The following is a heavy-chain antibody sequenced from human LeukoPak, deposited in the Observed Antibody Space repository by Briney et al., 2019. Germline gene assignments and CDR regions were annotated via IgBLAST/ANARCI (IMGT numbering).Heavy chain of an antibody. CDR3: ARGPSHYDFWSGYYRPQYYYYGMDV. D-gene: IGHD3-3*01. CDR1: GGTFSSYA. CDR2: IIPIFGTA. J-gene: IGHJ6*02. V-gene: IGHV1-69*13. Sequence: SVKVSCTASGGTFSSYAISWVRQAPGQGLEWMGGIIPIFGTANYAQKFQGRVTITEDESTSTAYMELSSLRSEDTAVYYCARGPSHYDFWSGYYRPQYYYYGMDVWGQGTTVTVSS.